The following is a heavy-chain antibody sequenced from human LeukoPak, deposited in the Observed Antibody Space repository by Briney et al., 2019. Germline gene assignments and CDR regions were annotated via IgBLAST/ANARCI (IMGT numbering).Heavy chain of an antibody. CDR2: TSHDERNK. J-gene: IGHJ4*02. Sequence: GGSLRLSCVASGISLRSYSLHWVRQAPGKGLEWVALTSHDERNKKYADSVRGRCTISRDNSRDTVYLQLSNLRDEDTAIYYCAKGDEGGAYRTDFWGPGTRVTVSS. D-gene: IGHD2-21*01. CDR1: GISLRSYS. CDR3: AKGDEGGAYRTDF. V-gene: IGHV3-30*15.